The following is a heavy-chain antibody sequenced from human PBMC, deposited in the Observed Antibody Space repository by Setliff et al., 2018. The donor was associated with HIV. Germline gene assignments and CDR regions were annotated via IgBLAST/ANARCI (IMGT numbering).Heavy chain of an antibody. CDR1: GFTFSSYA. CDR2: VSYGGTNT. J-gene: IGHJ4*02. Sequence: GGSLRLSCAASGFTFSSYAMHWVRQAPGKGLEWVAVVSYGGTNTYYADSVKGRFIISRDDSESTLFLQMNSLRTDDTAIYYCAKDKYYDILTGYFTDWGQGTLVTVSS. D-gene: IGHD3-9*01. CDR3: AKDKYYDILTGYFTD. V-gene: IGHV3-30*04.